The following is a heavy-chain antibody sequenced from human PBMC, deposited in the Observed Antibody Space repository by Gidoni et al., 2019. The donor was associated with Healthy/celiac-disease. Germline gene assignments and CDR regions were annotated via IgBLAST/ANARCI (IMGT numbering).Heavy chain of an antibody. Sequence: QVQLVESGGGVVQPGRSLRLSCAAPAFPFSSYAMHWVRQAPGKGLEWVAVISYDGSNKYYADSVKGRFTISRDNSKNTLYLQMNSLRAEDTAVYYCARGAWGYYGDYSEGMDVWGQGTTVTVSS. CDR2: ISYDGSNK. J-gene: IGHJ6*02. D-gene: IGHD4-17*01. V-gene: IGHV3-30-3*01. CDR3: ARGAWGYYGDYSEGMDV. CDR1: AFPFSSYA.